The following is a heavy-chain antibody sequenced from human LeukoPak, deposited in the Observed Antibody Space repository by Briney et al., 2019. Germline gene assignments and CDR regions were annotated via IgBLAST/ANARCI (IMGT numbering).Heavy chain of an antibody. J-gene: IGHJ4*02. CDR2: IYPGDSDT. CDR3: ARQATVTTPLDY. CDR1: GYSFTSYW. D-gene: IGHD4-17*01. Sequence: GESLKISCKGPGYSFTSYWIAWVRQMPGKGLEWMGIIYPGDSDTRYSPSFQGQVTISADKSISTAYLQWSSLKASDSAMYYCARQATVTTPLDYWGQGTLVTVSS. V-gene: IGHV5-51*01.